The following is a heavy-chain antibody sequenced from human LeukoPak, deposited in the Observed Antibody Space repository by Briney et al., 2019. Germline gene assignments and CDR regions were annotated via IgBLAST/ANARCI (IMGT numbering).Heavy chain of an antibody. Sequence: GGSLRLSCAASGFIFSSYEMNWVRQAPGKGLEWVSYISSGGSNVNYADSVKGRFTISRDNSKNTLYLQMNSLRAEDTAVYYCAKRASGSGTSLYYFDYWGQGTLVTVSS. CDR1: GFIFSSYE. CDR3: AKRASGSGTSLYYFDY. J-gene: IGHJ4*02. D-gene: IGHD3-10*01. V-gene: IGHV3-48*03. CDR2: ISSGGSNV.